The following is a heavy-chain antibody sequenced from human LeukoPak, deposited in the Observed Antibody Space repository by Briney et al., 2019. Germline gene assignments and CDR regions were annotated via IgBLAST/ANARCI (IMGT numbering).Heavy chain of an antibody. J-gene: IGHJ4*02. CDR2: IYHSGST. Sequence: SETLSLTFTVSGYSISSGYYWGWIRQPPGKGLEWIGSIYHSGSTYYNPSLKSRVTISVDTSKNQFSLKLSSVTAADTAVYYCARDRTGTNDYWGQGTLVTVSS. CDR1: GYSISSGYY. CDR3: ARDRTGTNDY. V-gene: IGHV4-38-2*02. D-gene: IGHD1-1*01.